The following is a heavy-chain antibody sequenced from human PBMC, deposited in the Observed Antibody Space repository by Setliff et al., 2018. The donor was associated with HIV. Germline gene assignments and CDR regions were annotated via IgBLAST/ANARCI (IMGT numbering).Heavy chain of an antibody. D-gene: IGHD3-3*01. Sequence: SETLSLTCSVSGGSIRSHYWSWIRQAPGKGLQWIGNVYYRAKTGATTDHNPSLRSRIAISLDVYKNQLSLRLRSVTAADTAIYYCARDVAPPLAGDVWSGNGLWGQGTQVTVSS. V-gene: IGHV4-59*11. CDR2: VYYRAKTGATT. CDR1: GGSIRSHY. J-gene: IGHJ4*02. CDR3: ARDVAPPLAGDVWSGNGL.